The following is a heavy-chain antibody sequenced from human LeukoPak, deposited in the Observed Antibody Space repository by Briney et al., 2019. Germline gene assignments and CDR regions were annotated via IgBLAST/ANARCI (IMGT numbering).Heavy chain of an antibody. D-gene: IGHD5-12*01. V-gene: IGHV3-23*01. CDR3: AKARIYSGYDYALFDY. Sequence: GVSLRLSCAASGFTFSSYAMSWVRQAPGKGLEWVSAISGSGGSTYYADSVKGRFTISRDNSKNTLYLQMNSLRAEDTAVYYCAKARIYSGYDYALFDYWGQGTLVTVSS. J-gene: IGHJ4*02. CDR1: GFTFSSYA. CDR2: ISGSGGST.